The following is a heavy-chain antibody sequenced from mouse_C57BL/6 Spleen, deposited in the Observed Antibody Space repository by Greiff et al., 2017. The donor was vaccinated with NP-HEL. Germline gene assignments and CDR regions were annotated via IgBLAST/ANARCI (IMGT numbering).Heavy chain of an antibody. Sequence: EVKLVESEGGLVQPGSSMKLSCTASGFTFSDYYMAWVRQVPEKGLEWVANINYDGSSTYYLDSLKSRFIISRDNAKNILYLQMSSLKSEDTATYYCARVDGSSSYYFDYWGQGTTLTVSS. V-gene: IGHV5-16*01. CDR3: ARVDGSSSYYFDY. J-gene: IGHJ2*01. D-gene: IGHD1-1*01. CDR1: GFTFSDYY. CDR2: INYDGSST.